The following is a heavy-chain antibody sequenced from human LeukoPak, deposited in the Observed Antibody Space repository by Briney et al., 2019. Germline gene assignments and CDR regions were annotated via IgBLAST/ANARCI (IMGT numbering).Heavy chain of an antibody. Sequence: TSETLSLTCAVYGGSFSGYYWSWIRQPPGKGLEWIGEINHSGSTNYNPSLKSRVTISVDTSKNQFSLKLSSVTAADTAVYYCARAPRAISDDFWSGYYAMGRYAMDVWGQGTTVTVSS. CDR1: GGSFSGYY. V-gene: IGHV4-34*01. CDR2: INHSGST. J-gene: IGHJ6*02. CDR3: ARAPRAISDDFWSGYYAMGRYAMDV. D-gene: IGHD3-3*01.